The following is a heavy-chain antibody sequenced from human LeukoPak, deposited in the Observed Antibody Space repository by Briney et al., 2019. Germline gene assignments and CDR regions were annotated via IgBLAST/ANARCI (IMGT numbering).Heavy chain of an antibody. CDR2: ISAYNGNT. J-gene: IGHJ4*02. Sequence: ASVKVSCKASGYTFTGYYMHWVRQAPRQGLEWMGWISAYNGNTNYAQKLQGRVTMTTDTSTSTAYMELRSLRSDDTAVYYCARAKLLHPPRAGGMVRGVIMDYWGQGTLVTVSS. CDR1: GYTFTGYY. V-gene: IGHV1-18*04. D-gene: IGHD3-10*01. CDR3: ARAKLLHPPRAGGMVRGVIMDY.